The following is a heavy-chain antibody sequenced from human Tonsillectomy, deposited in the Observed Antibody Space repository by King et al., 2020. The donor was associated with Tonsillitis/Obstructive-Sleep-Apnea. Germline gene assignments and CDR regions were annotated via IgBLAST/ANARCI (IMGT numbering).Heavy chain of an antibody. CDR3: ARLSKDWYFDL. CDR1: GYNFSSYW. Sequence: VQLVESGAEVKEPGESLKISCNVSGYNFSSYWVAWVRQMPGRGLECMGIIYPGDSDTGYSPSFQGQVTISADKSITTAHLQWNSLKASDTAMYYCARLSKDWYFDLWGRGTLVTVSS. J-gene: IGHJ2*01. V-gene: IGHV5-51*01. CDR2: IYPGDSDT.